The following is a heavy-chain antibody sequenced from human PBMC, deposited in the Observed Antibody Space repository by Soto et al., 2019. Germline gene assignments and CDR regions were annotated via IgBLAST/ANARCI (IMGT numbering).Heavy chain of an antibody. CDR1: GFTFSTYG. V-gene: IGHV3-33*01. CDR3: TTELNDMQAFDI. CDR2: TGNDGSHK. J-gene: IGHJ3*02. Sequence: QVQLVESGGGVVQPGRSLRLSCVASGFTFSTYGMHWVRQAPGKGLEWVAMTGNDGSHKYYADPVKDRFTISRDNFKNTLYLQINSLRDEDSAVYYCTTELNDMQAFDIWGQGTMVTVSS. D-gene: IGHD1-1*01.